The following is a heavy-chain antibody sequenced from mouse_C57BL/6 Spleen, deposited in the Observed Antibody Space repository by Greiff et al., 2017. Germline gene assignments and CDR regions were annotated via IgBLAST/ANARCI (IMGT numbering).Heavy chain of an antibody. J-gene: IGHJ4*01. CDR2: ISYDGSN. D-gene: IGHD2-4*01. V-gene: IGHV3-6*01. CDR3: ASFDYAVYAMDY. CDR1: GYSITSGYY. Sequence: EVKLQESGPGLVKPSQSLSLTCSVTGYSITSGYYWNWIRQFPGNKLEWMGYISYDGSNNYNPSLKNRISITRDTSKNQFFLKLNSVTTEDTATYYCASFDYAVYAMDYWGQGTSVTVSS.